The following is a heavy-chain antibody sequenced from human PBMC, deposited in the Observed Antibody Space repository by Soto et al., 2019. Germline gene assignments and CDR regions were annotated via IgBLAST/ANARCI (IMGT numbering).Heavy chain of an antibody. CDR2: ISAYNGNT. V-gene: IGHV1-18*01. CDR3: ARLVAVALVNYFDF. CDR1: SFTLNSYG. J-gene: IGHJ4*02. D-gene: IGHD6-19*01. Sequence: QLVQSGAEVKKPGASVKVSCKVSSFTLNSYGISWVRQAPGQGLDWMGWISAYNGNTNYAQKFQGRVTMTTDTSTSTAYMELRSLRSDDTAVYYCARLVAVALVNYFDFWGQGTLVTVTS.